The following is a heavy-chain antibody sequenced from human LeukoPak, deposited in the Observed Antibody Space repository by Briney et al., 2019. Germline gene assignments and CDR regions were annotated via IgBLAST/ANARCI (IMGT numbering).Heavy chain of an antibody. D-gene: IGHD2-2*01. J-gene: IGHJ5*02. Sequence: ASVKVSCKASGYTFTSYYMHWVRQAPGQGLEWMGTINPSGGSRSYAQKFQGRVTMTRDTSTSTVYMELSGLRSEDTAVYFCARDACSSAICQAGGNWFDPWGQGTLVIVS. CDR2: INPSGGSR. CDR1: GYTFTSYY. CDR3: ARDACSSAICQAGGNWFDP. V-gene: IGHV1-46*01.